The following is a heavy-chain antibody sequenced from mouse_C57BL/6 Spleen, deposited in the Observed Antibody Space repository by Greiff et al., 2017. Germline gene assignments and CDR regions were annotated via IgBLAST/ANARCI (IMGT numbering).Heavy chain of an antibody. CDR2: IDPETGGT. CDR3: TRDYYGSSYVY. D-gene: IGHD1-1*01. V-gene: IGHV1-15*01. Sequence: VQLQQSGAELVRPGASVTLFCKASGYTFTDYEMHWVKQTPVHGLEWIGAIDPETGGTAYNQKFKGKAILTADKSSSTAYMELRSLTSEDSAVYYCTRDYYGSSYVYWGQGTTLTVSS. J-gene: IGHJ2*01. CDR1: GYTFTDYE.